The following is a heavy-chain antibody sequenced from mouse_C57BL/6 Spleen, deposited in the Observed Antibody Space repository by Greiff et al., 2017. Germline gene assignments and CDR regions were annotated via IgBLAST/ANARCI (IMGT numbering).Heavy chain of an antibody. CDR3: AREYLLLRYDAMDY. V-gene: IGHV1-55*01. CDR1: GYTFTSYW. J-gene: IGHJ4*01. Sequence: QVQLQQPGAELVKPGASVKMSCKASGYTFTSYWITWVKQRPGQGLEWIGDIYPGSGSTNYNEKFKSKATLTVDTSSSTAYMQLSSLTSEDSAVYYCAREYLLLRYDAMDYWGQGTSVTVSS. D-gene: IGHD1-1*01. CDR2: IYPGSGST.